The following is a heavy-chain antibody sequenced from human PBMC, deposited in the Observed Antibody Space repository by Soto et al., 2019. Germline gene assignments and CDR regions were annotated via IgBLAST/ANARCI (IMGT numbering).Heavy chain of an antibody. Sequence: RLSCAASGFTFSSYGMHWVRQAPGKGLEWVAFIWHDGGNKFYAESVKGRFTISRDNSKNTLYLQMTSLSAEDTAMYYCAKDVWGSGSYLPGAFDYWGQGTLVTVSS. CDR1: GFTFSSYG. D-gene: IGHD1-26*01. J-gene: IGHJ4*02. V-gene: IGHV3-33*06. CDR2: IWHDGGNK. CDR3: AKDVWGSGSYLPGAFDY.